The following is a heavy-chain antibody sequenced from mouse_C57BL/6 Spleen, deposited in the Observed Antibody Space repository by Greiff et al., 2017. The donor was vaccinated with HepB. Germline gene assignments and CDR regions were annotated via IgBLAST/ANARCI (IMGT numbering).Heavy chain of an antibody. D-gene: IGHD1-1*01. CDR3: ARTPLRYYAMDY. CDR2: ISSGSSTI. J-gene: IGHJ4*01. V-gene: IGHV5-17*01. Sequence: EVTVVESGGGLVKPGGSLKLSCAASGFTFSDYGMHWVRQAPEKGLEWVAYISSGSSTIYYADTVKGRVTISRDNAKNTLFLQMTSLRSEDTAMYYCARTPLRYYAMDYWGQGTSVTVSS. CDR1: GFTFSDYG.